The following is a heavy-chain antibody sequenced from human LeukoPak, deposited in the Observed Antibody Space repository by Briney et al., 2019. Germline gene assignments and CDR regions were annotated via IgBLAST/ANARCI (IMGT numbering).Heavy chain of an antibody. V-gene: IGHV3-23*01. Sequence: TGGSLRLSCAASGFTFSSYAMSWVRQAPGKGLEWVSAISGSGGSTYYADSVKGRFTISRDNSKNTLYLQTNSLRAEDTAVYYCAKEILRYFDWLSPYNWFDPWGQGTLVTVSS. D-gene: IGHD3-9*01. CDR2: ISGSGGST. CDR1: GFTFSSYA. CDR3: AKEILRYFDWLSPYNWFDP. J-gene: IGHJ5*02.